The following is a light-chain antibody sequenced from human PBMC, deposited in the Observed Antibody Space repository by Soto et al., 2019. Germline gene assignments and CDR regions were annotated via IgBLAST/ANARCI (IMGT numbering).Light chain of an antibody. CDR1: QSLIHSDGNTY. Sequence: DVVMTQSPLSLPVTLGQPASISCRSSQSLIHSDGNTYLSWFQQRPGQSTRRLIYEDSDPDSGVPDRFTGSGSGTDFTLKISRVEAEDVGVYYCMQGTHWPWTFGQGTEVVIK. CDR3: MQGTHWPWT. CDR2: EDS. V-gene: IGKV2-30*02. J-gene: IGKJ1*01.